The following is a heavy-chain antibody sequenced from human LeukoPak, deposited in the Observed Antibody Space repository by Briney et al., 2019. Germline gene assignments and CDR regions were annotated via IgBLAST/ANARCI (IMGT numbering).Heavy chain of an antibody. J-gene: IGHJ4*02. CDR3: AVIVAVGTGGFDS. D-gene: IGHD3-22*01. CDR2: IKEDGSEK. V-gene: IGHV3-7*01. Sequence: PGGSLRLSCAASGFTISRYWMSWVRQAPGKGLEWVANIKEDGSEKNYVDSVKGRFTISRDNAKSSLYLQMNSLRVEDTALYYCAVIVAVGTGGFDSWGQGTLVTVSS. CDR1: GFTISRYW.